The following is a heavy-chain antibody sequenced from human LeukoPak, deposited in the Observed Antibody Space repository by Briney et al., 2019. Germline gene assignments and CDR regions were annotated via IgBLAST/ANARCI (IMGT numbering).Heavy chain of an antibody. V-gene: IGHV4-59*08. CDR3: ARHTPQYSSSWLQH. CDR2: IYYSGST. Sequence: SETLSLTCTVSGGSISSYYWSWIRQPPGKGLEWIGYIYYSGSTNYSPSLKSRVTISVDTSKNQFSLKLSSVTAADTAVYYCARHTPQYSSSWLQHWGQGTLSPSPQ. CDR1: GGSISSYY. D-gene: IGHD6-13*01. J-gene: IGHJ1*01.